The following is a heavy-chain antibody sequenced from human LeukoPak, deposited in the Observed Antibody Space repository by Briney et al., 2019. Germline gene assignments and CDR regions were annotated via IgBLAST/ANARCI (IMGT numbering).Heavy chain of an antibody. CDR3: ARDLNY. Sequence: PGGSLRLSCAASGFDFTTNYMSWVRQVPGKGLDWVSVFSGDGYTGYADSVKGRFTVSRDSSKNTMYLQMNSLRAEDSALYYCARDLNYWGQRTLVTVSS. J-gene: IGHJ4*02. CDR1: GFDFTTNY. V-gene: IGHV3-53*01. CDR2: FSGDGYT.